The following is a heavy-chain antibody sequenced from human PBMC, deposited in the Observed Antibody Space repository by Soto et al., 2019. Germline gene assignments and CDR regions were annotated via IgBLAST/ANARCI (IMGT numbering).Heavy chain of an antibody. J-gene: IGHJ6*02. CDR3: ARHRGSPGSYFGMDV. CDR1: GYSFTSYW. CDR2: IYPGDSDT. V-gene: IGHV5-51*01. Sequence: VEPLKISWKGSGYSFTSYWIGRVRQMPGKGLEWMGVIYPGDSDTRYSPSFQGQVTISADKSINTAYLQWRSLKASDTAVYYCARHRGSPGSYFGMDVWGQGTTVTVSS. D-gene: IGHD5-12*01.